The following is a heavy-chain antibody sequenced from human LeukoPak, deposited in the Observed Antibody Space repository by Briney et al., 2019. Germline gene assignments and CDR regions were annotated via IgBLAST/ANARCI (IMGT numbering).Heavy chain of an antibody. CDR1: GFSFSSYE. CDR3: ARNMGDY. J-gene: IGHJ4*02. Sequence: GGSLRLSCAASGFSFSSYEMNWVRQAPGKGLEWVANINQDGTEKNYVDSVKGRFTISRDNAKNSLYLQMNSLRAEDTAVYYCARNMGDYWGQGTLVTVSS. CDR2: INQDGTEK. D-gene: IGHD2/OR15-2a*01. V-gene: IGHV3-7*04.